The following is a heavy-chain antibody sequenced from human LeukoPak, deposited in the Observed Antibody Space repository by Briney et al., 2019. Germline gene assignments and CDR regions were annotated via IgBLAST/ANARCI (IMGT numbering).Heavy chain of an antibody. V-gene: IGHV4-61*02. Sequence: SQTLSLTCSVSGDSISSGSFYWSWIRQPAGKGLEWIGRIYTSGSTNYNPSLKSRVTMSVDTSKNQFSLKLSSVTAADTAVYYCARVVGAYFDYWGQGTLVTVSS. CDR2: IYTSGST. CDR1: GDSISSGSFY. D-gene: IGHD1-26*01. CDR3: ARVVGAYFDY. J-gene: IGHJ4*02.